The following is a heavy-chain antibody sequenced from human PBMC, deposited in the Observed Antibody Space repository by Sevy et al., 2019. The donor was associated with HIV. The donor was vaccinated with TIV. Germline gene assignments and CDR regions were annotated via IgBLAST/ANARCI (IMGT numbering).Heavy chain of an antibody. D-gene: IGHD5-18*01. Sequence: ASVKVSCKASGHTFTDYFMHWARQAPGLGLEWMGWINPDSGDTKYAQKFHGRVTLTRDTSISTAYMELSRLKSDDTAVYYCASPGGYRYGSLLDYWGQGTLVTVSS. J-gene: IGHJ4*02. V-gene: IGHV1-2*02. CDR1: GHTFTDYF. CDR2: INPDSGDT. CDR3: ASPGGYRYGSLLDY.